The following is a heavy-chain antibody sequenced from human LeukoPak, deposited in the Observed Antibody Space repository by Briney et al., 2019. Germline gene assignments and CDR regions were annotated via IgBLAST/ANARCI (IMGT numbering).Heavy chain of an antibody. V-gene: IGHV3-7*05. Sequence: SGGSLRLSCVASGFTFSSYWMSWVRQAPGKGLEWVAKIKEDGSKKYYVDSVKGRFTISRDNAEKSLYLQMNSLRAEDTAVYYCARGFGSSYAHYWGQGTLVTVS. CDR2: IKEDGSKK. J-gene: IGHJ4*02. D-gene: IGHD5-18*01. CDR3: ARGFGSSYAHY. CDR1: GFTFSSYW.